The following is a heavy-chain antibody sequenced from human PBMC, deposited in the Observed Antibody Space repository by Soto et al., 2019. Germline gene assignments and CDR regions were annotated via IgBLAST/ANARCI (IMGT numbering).Heavy chain of an antibody. CDR2: ISSSSSYI. CDR3: ARGRLATGGYSYGPHDAFDI. CDR1: GFTFSSYS. J-gene: IGHJ3*02. D-gene: IGHD5-18*01. Sequence: GGSLRLSCAASGFTFSSYSMNWVRQAPGKGLEWVSSISSSSSYIYYADSVKGRFTISRDNAKNSLYLQMNSLRAEDTAVYYCARGRLATGGYSYGPHDAFDIWGQGTMVPSPQ. V-gene: IGHV3-21*01.